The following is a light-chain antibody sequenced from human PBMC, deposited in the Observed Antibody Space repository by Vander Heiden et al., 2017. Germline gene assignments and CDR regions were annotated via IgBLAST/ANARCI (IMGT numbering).Light chain of an antibody. CDR1: ISNNGSNV. V-gene: IGLV1-44*01. CDR3: ASWDDSQDAVV. J-gene: IGLJ2*01. Sequence: QSVLTQPPSASATPGQTVLLSCYGSISNNGSNVANWYQQLPRTAPILLNHNSDQRPAGVPDRFSGSKAGTSASLAISGLQSEDEADYYCASWDDSQDAVVFGGGTKVTVL. CDR2: NSD.